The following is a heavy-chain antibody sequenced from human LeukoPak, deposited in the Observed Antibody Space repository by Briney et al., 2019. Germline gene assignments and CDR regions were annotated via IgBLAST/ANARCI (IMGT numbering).Heavy chain of an antibody. J-gene: IGHJ5*02. CDR3: ARDSSGYYHWFDP. CDR2: IYYTGNT. CDR1: GVSTSSTISY. Sequence: SETLSLTRRVSGVSTSSTISYWGWIRQPPGKGLEWIGSIYYTGNTYYNASLKSRVTISIDTSKNQFSLKLTSVTAADTVVYYCARDSSGYYHWFDPWGQGTLVTVSS. V-gene: IGHV4-39*07. D-gene: IGHD3-22*01.